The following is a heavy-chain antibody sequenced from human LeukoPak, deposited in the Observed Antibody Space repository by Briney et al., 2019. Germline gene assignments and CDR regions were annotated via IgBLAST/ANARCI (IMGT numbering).Heavy chain of an antibody. CDR2: MNPNSGNT. D-gene: IGHD2-15*01. Sequence: ASVKLSCKASAYTFTSYDINWVRQATGQGLEWMGWMNPNSGNTGYAQKFQGRVTMTRNTSINTAYMELSSLRSEDTAVYYCARGAPGSYCSGGSCPYFDYWGQGTLISVSS. V-gene: IGHV1-8*01. J-gene: IGHJ4*02. CDR1: AYTFTSYD. CDR3: ARGAPGSYCSGGSCPYFDY.